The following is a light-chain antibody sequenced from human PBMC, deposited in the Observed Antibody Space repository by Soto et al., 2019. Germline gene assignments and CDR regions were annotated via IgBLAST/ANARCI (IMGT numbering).Light chain of an antibody. J-gene: IGKJ1*01. CDR1: QSISDT. CDR3: QQYNNWLWT. CDR2: GAS. V-gene: IGKV3-15*01. Sequence: EIVMPQSTAPLSVSPGGRSTLSCMASQSISDTLAWYQQKPGQAPRLLIYGASARVPGFPARFSGSGSGTDFTLTISSLRSEDFAVYYCQQYNNWLWTFCQGTKVDIK.